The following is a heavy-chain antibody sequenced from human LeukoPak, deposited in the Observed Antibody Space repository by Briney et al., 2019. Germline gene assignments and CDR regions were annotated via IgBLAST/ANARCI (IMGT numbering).Heavy chain of an antibody. CDR2: IGYTGDST. V-gene: IGHV3-23*01. D-gene: IGHD4-23*01. CDR3: AKSPTVDAAFDI. Sequence: GGSLRLSCAASGFTVSNNYMSWVRQAPGKGLEWVSGIGYTGDSTFYADSVKGRFTVSRDSSKNTLFLHMKSLRAEDTALYYCAKSPTVDAAFDIWGQGTMVTVSP. CDR1: GFTVSNNY. J-gene: IGHJ3*02.